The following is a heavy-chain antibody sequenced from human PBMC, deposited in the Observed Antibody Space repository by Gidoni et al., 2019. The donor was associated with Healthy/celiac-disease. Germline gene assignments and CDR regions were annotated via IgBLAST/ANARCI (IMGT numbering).Heavy chain of an antibody. J-gene: IGHJ4*02. CDR3: ARGLPPIDDSSGYIGY. CDR2: ISYDGSNK. Sequence: QVQLVESGGGVVQPGRSLRLSCAASGFTFSSYAMHWVRQAPGKGLEWVAVISYDGSNKYYADSVKGRFTISRDNSKNTLYLQMNSLRAEDTAVYYCARGLPPIDDSSGYIGYWGQGTLVTVSS. V-gene: IGHV3-30-3*01. D-gene: IGHD3-22*01. CDR1: GFTFSSYA.